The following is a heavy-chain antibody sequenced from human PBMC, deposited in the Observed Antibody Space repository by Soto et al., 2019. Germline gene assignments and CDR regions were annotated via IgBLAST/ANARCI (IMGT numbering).Heavy chain of an antibody. CDR2: TDYSGNT. Sequence: QVQLQESGPGLVRPSETLSLTCTVSSDSISSYYWIWIRQSPGEGLEWIGYTDYSGNTNYNPSLKGRVTLSGDTSKNQFSLRLSSVTAADTAVYYCARAVGDPLYYLDYWGQGTLVTVSS. CDR1: SDSISSYY. CDR3: ARAVGDPLYYLDY. V-gene: IGHV4-59*08. D-gene: IGHD6-19*01. J-gene: IGHJ4*02.